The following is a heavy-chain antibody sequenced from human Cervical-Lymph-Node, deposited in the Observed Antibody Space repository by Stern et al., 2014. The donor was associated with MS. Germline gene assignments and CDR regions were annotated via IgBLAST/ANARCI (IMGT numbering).Heavy chain of an antibody. J-gene: IGHJ5*02. CDR1: GGSINRSSIY. D-gene: IGHD1-26*01. Sequence: QLQLQESGPGLVKPSETLSLTCTVSGGSINRSSIYWVWIRQPPGQGLEWIGSIHYGGSTYYNPSLKSQLPFPVAPSNNPSPRKLGFVTAADTAVYYCARHHEGGFAPWGQGTLVTVSS. V-gene: IGHV4-39*01. CDR2: IHYGGST. CDR3: ARHHEGGFAP.